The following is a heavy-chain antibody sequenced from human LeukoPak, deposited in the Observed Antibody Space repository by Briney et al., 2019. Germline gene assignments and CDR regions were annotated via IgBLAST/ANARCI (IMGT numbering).Heavy chain of an antibody. CDR1: GFTFSRNW. CDR2: INSDGSIT. Sequence: GGSLRLSCAASGFTFSRNWMHWVRQAPGKGLVWVSRINSDGSITNYADPVKGRFTISRDNAKTTLYPQMSSLRAEDTAVYYCAKIDAYWGQGTLVTVSS. J-gene: IGHJ4*02. V-gene: IGHV3-74*01. CDR3: AKIDAY.